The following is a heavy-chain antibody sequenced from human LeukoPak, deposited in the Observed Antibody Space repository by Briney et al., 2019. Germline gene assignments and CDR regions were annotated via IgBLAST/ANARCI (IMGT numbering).Heavy chain of an antibody. CDR2: ISYDGSDI. Sequence: PGTSLRLSCAASGFTFSSYGMHWVRQAPGKGLEWVALISYDGSDIYYADSVKGRFTISRDNSMNTLYLQMNSLRDEDTAVYYCAKGLRGDLPTASDYWGQGTLVTVSS. J-gene: IGHJ4*02. CDR1: GFTFSSYG. D-gene: IGHD3-16*01. V-gene: IGHV3-30*18. CDR3: AKGLRGDLPTASDY.